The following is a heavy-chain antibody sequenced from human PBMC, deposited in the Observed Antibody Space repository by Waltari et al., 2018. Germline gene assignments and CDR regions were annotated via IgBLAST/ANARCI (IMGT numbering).Heavy chain of an antibody. CDR1: VGTFSSYA. D-gene: IGHD6-19*01. Sequence: QVQLVQSGAEVKKPGSSVKVSCKASVGTFSSYAIRWVRQAPGQGLEWMGGIIPILGIANYAQKFQGRVTITADESTSTAYMELSSLRSEDTAVYYCARGIAVALGYYMDVWGKGTTVTVSS. J-gene: IGHJ6*03. CDR3: ARGIAVALGYYMDV. V-gene: IGHV1-69*04. CDR2: IIPILGIA.